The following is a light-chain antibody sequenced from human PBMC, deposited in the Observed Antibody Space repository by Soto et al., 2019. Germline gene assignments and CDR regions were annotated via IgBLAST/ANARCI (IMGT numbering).Light chain of an antibody. CDR2: RNN. CDR3: AAWDDSLSGVV. CDR1: SSNIGRNS. V-gene: IGLV1-47*01. J-gene: IGLJ2*01. Sequence: QSVLTQPPSASGTPGQRVTISCSGSSSNIGRNSVYWYQQLPGTAPKLLIYRNNQRPSGVPDRFSGSKSGTSVSLAISGLRSEDEADYYCAAWDDSLSGVVFGGGTKLTVL.